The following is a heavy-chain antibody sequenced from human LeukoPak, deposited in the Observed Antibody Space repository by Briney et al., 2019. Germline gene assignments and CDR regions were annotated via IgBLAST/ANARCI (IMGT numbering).Heavy chain of an antibody. J-gene: IGHJ4*02. V-gene: IGHV1-69*04. D-gene: IGHD1-1*01. CDR2: IIPILGVA. CDR1: GGTFSSYT. Sequence: ASVKVSCKSSGGTFSSYTISWVRQAPGQGLEWMGRIIPILGVANYAHKFQGRVTITADKSTSTAYMELSSLRSEDTAVYYCARDKPEDGVSTGPLGYWGQGTLVTVSS. CDR3: ARDKPEDGVSTGPLGY.